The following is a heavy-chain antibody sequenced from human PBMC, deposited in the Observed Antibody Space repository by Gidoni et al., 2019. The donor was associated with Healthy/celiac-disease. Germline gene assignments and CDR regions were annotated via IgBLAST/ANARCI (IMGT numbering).Heavy chain of an antibody. D-gene: IGHD7-27*01. CDR1: GGTFSNYA. CDR3: ARTGLGLSGRDAFDI. Sequence: QVQLVQSGAEVKKPGSSVKVCCKASGGTFSNYAISWVRQASGQGLEWMGGFIPIFGTANYAQKFQGRVTITADESTSTAYMELSSLRSEDTAVYYCARTGLGLSGRDAFDIWGQGTMVTVSS. V-gene: IGHV1-69*01. CDR2: FIPIFGTA. J-gene: IGHJ3*02.